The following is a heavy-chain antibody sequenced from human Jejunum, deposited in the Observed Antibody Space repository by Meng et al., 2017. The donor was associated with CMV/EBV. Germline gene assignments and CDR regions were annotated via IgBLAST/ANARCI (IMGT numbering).Heavy chain of an antibody. CDR1: FTFSSYS. D-gene: IGHD1-14*01. Sequence: FTFSSYSMNWVRQAPGKGLEWVSSISSSSSYIYYADSVKGRFTISRDNAKNSLYLQMNSLRAEDTAVYYCASVPTGGGYYYGMDVWGQGTTVTVSS. J-gene: IGHJ6*02. V-gene: IGHV3-21*01. CDR2: ISSSSSYI. CDR3: ASVPTGGGYYYGMDV.